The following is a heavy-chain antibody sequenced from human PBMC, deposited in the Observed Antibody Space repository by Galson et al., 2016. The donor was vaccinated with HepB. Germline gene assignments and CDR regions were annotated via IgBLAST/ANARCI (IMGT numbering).Heavy chain of an antibody. V-gene: IGHV3-23*01. CDR3: AKCGSSYYSYFMDV. D-gene: IGHD6-13*01. CDR2: IVFSAGST. CDR1: GFTFSNYA. J-gene: IGHJ6*03. Sequence: SLRLSCAASGFTFSNYAMSWVRQAPGKGLEWVSTIVFSAGSTFYADSVKGRFTISRDNSKNTLSLQMNSLRAEDTAVYYCAKCGSSYYSYFMDVWGKGTTVTVSS.